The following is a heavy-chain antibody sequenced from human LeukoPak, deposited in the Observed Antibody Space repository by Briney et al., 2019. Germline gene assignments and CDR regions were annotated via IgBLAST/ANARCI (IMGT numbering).Heavy chain of an antibody. J-gene: IGHJ6*03. Sequence: ASVKVSCKASGYTFTGYYMHWVRQAPGQGLEWMGWINPNSGGTNYAQKFQGRVTMTRDTSISTAYMELSRLRSDDTAVYYCARGATEYYYYYYMDVWGKGTTVTVSS. V-gene: IGHV1-2*02. CDR2: INPNSGGT. D-gene: IGHD6-6*01. CDR3: ARGATEYYYYYYMDV. CDR1: GYTFTGYY.